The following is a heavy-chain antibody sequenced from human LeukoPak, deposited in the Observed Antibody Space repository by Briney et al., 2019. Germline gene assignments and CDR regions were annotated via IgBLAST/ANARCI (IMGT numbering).Heavy chain of an antibody. CDR1: GFTFSSYA. Sequence: SGGSLRLSCAASGFTFSSYAMSWVRQAPGKGLEWVSGISGSDDSTYYADSVKGRFTISRDNSKNTLYLQMNSLRAEDTAVYYCAKEGIGYCSSTSCLRNLDYWGQGTLVTVSS. CDR3: AKEGIGYCSSTSCLRNLDY. CDR2: ISGSDDST. D-gene: IGHD2-2*01. V-gene: IGHV3-23*01. J-gene: IGHJ4*02.